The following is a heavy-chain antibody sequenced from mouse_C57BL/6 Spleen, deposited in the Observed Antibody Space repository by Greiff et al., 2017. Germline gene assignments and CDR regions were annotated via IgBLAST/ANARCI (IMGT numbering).Heavy chain of an antibody. CDR3: ARGITTADY. D-gene: IGHD1-2*01. CDR2: INPSTGGT. CDR1: GYSFTGYY. J-gene: IGHJ2*01. Sequence: EVQLQQSGPELVKPGASVKISCKASGYSFTGYYMHWVKQSSEKSLEWIGEINPSTGGTSYNQKFKGKATLTVDKSSSTAYMQLKSLTSEDSAVYYCARGITTADYWGQGTTLTVSS. V-gene: IGHV1-43*01.